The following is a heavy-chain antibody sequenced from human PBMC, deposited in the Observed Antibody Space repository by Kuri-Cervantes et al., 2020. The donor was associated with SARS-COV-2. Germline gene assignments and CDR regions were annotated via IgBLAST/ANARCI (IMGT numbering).Heavy chain of an antibody. Sequence: GESLKISCAASGFTFSSYAMHWVRQASGKGLEWVGRIRSKANSHATAYAASVKGRFTISRDDSKNTAYLQMNSLKTEDTAVYYCTRQGVDYWGQGTLVTVSS. CDR3: TRQGVDY. CDR2: IRSKANSHAT. J-gene: IGHJ4*02. D-gene: IGHD2-8*01. V-gene: IGHV3-73*01. CDR1: GFTFSSYA.